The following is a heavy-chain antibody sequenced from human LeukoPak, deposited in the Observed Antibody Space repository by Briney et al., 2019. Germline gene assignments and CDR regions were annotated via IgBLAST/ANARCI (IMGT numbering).Heavy chain of an antibody. CDR1: GGSFSGYY. Sequence: SETLSLTCAVYGGSFSGYYWSLIRLPPGKGLEWIGEINNSGSTNYNPSLKSRVTISVDTSKNQFSLKLSSVTAADTAVYYCARGGYYGSGSYYTSGYGMDVWGQGTTVTVSS. D-gene: IGHD3-10*01. V-gene: IGHV4-34*01. CDR3: ARGGYYGSGSYYTSGYGMDV. CDR2: INNSGST. J-gene: IGHJ6*02.